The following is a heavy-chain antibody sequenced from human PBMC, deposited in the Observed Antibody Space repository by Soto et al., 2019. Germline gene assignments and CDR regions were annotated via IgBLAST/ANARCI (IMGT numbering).Heavy chain of an antibody. CDR1: GFTFSDHN. Sequence: EVQLVESGGALVQPGGSLRLSCAASGFTFSDHNMDWVRQAPGKGLEWVGRTRDKAHSYITQYAASVKGRFTISRDDSENSLYLQMNGLTTEDTAVYYCARKDNTSSGLDYWGQGTLVTVSS. CDR3: ARKDNTSSGLDY. V-gene: IGHV3-72*01. J-gene: IGHJ4*02. CDR2: TRDKAHSYIT. D-gene: IGHD6-6*01.